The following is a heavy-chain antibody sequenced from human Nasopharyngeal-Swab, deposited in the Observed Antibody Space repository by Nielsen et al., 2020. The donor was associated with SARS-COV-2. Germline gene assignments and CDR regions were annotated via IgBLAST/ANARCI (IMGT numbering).Heavy chain of an antibody. V-gene: IGHV4-61*01. Sequence: SETLSLTCTVSGGSVSSGSYYWSWIRQPPGKGLEWIGYIYYSGSTNYNPSLKSRVTISVDTSKNQFSLTLSSVTAADTAVYYCAGSAADYYYYGMDVWGQGTTVTVSS. D-gene: IGHD6-13*01. CDR1: GGSVSSGSYY. J-gene: IGHJ6*02. CDR3: AGSAADYYYYGMDV. CDR2: IYYSGST.